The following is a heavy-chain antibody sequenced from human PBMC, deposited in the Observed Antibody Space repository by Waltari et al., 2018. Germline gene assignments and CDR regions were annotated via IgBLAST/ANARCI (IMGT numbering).Heavy chain of an antibody. CDR2: IRNSGSTI. V-gene: IGHV3-48*03. J-gene: IGHJ4*02. Sequence: EVKLVESGGGLVQPGGSLRLSCEASGFVFRSFDMNWFRQAPGKGLEWIAHIRNSGSTIYYADSVKGRFSISRDNAKESLFLQMNSLRAEDTAVYYCARHGIRLGLYYFDYWGQGALVTVSS. CDR1: GFVFRSFD. D-gene: IGHD3-9*01. CDR3: ARHGIRLGLYYFDY.